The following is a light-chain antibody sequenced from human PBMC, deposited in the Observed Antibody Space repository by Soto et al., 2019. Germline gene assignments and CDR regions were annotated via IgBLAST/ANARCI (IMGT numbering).Light chain of an antibody. CDR3: SSYTSSSTHVV. Sequence: QSALTQPASVSGSPGQSITISCTGTSSDVGSYNLVSWYQQHPGKAPKLMIYEVSNRPSGVSNRFSGTKSGNTASLTISGLQAEDEAEYYCSSYTSSSTHVVFGGGTKLTVL. CDR1: SSDVGSYNL. V-gene: IGLV2-14*02. CDR2: EVS. J-gene: IGLJ2*01.